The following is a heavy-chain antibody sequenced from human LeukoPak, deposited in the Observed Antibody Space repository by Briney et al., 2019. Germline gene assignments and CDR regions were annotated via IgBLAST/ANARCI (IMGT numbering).Heavy chain of an antibody. Sequence: ASVKVSCKASGYTFIDYYIHWLRQAPGRGLEWMGRINPNIPNTDDTDYAQNFQGRVTMTRDTSISTAFMELSRLTSDDTAVYYCARDLPSTSNWELDYWGQGTLVTVSS. CDR3: ARDLPSTSNWELDY. D-gene: IGHD7-27*01. CDR1: GYTFIDYY. V-gene: IGHV1-2*06. J-gene: IGHJ4*02. CDR2: INPNIPNTDDT.